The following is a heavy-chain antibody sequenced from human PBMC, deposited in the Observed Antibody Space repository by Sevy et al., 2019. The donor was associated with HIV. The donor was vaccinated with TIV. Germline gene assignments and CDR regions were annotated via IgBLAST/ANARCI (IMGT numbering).Heavy chain of an antibody. V-gene: IGHV4-34*01. CDR1: GGSFSGYY. CDR3: ARVMSLVQGVIIIDY. Sequence: SETLSLTCAVYGGSFSGYYWSWIRQPPGKGLEWIGEINHSGSTNSNPSLKSRVTISVDTSKNQFSLKLSSVTAADTAVYYCARVMSLVQGVIIIDYWGQGTLVTVSS. J-gene: IGHJ4*02. CDR2: INHSGST. D-gene: IGHD3-10*01.